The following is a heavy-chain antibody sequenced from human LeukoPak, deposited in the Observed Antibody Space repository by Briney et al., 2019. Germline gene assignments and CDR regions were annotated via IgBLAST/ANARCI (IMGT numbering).Heavy chain of an antibody. CDR3: ARERSSSWYGLEV. D-gene: IGHD6-13*01. CDR1: GGSISSYY. J-gene: IGHJ4*02. CDR2: IYYSGST. Sequence: SETLSLTCTVSGGSISSYYWSWIRQPPGKGPEWIGYIYYSGSTNYNPSLKSRVTISVDTSKNQFSLKLSSVTAADTAVYYCARERSSSWYGLEVWGQGTLVTVSS. V-gene: IGHV4-59*01.